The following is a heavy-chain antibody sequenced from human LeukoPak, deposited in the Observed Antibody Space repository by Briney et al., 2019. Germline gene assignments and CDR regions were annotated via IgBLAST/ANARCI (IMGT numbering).Heavy chain of an antibody. V-gene: IGHV4-61*02. J-gene: IGHJ5*02. D-gene: IGHD1-26*01. CDR1: GGSISSGSYY. Sequence: PSETLSLTCTVSGGSISSGSYYWTWIRQPAGKGLEWIGRIYTSGYPNYNPSLKSRVTISVDTSKNQFSLKLASLTAADTAVYYCARRPIVGSTGFYFDPWGPGTLVTVSS. CDR2: IYTSGYP. CDR3: ARRPIVGSTGFYFDP.